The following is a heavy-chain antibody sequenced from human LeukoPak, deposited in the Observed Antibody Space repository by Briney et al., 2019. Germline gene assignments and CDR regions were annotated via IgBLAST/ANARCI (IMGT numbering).Heavy chain of an antibody. Sequence: SETLSLTCTVSGGSINAYYWSWVRQSPGKGLEWIGYVHYGGSTNYNPSLKSRVTISVDASKNHFSLRLTSMTAADTAVYYCVNLLHDSSSHYYFDYWGQGTLVSVSS. CDR1: GGSINAYY. V-gene: IGHV4-59*01. CDR3: VNLLHDSSSHYYFDY. D-gene: IGHD3-22*01. J-gene: IGHJ4*02. CDR2: VHYGGST.